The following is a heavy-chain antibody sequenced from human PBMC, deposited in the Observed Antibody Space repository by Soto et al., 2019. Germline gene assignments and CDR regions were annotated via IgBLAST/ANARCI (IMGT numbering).Heavy chain of an antibody. D-gene: IGHD3-10*01. Sequence: QVQLVQSGAEVKKPGASVKVSCKPSGYTFTTYFLHWVRQAPGQGLEWMGIINPSDGSTTYAPSFQGRVTMTRDTSTSTAYMELSSLRSEDTAVYYCARVPTGRGDYDYWGQGTLVTVSS. CDR3: ARVPTGRGDYDY. V-gene: IGHV1-46*01. CDR1: GYTFTTYF. J-gene: IGHJ4*02. CDR2: INPSDGST.